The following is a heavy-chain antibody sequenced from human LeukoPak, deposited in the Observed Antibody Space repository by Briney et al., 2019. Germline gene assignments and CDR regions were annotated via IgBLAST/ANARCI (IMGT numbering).Heavy chain of an antibody. CDR1: GFTVSSNY. CDR2: IYSGGST. Sequence: GGSLRLSCAASGFTVSSNYMTWVRQAPGKGLEWVSVIYSGGSTYYADSVKGRFSLSRDESKNTVYLQLNSLRGEDTAIYYCARSRYLDWGGAFDIWGQGTMVTVSS. J-gene: IGHJ3*02. D-gene: IGHD3-9*01. V-gene: IGHV3-66*01. CDR3: ARSRYLDWGGAFDI.